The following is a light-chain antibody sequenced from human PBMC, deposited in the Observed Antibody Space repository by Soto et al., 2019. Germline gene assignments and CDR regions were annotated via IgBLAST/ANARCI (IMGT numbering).Light chain of an antibody. CDR1: QSVTSNY. V-gene: IGKV3-20*01. CDR3: QQYGSSPRT. J-gene: IGKJ1*01. CDR2: GAS. Sequence: DIVLTQSPGTLSLSPGERATLSCRASQSVTSNYLAWHQQKPGQAPRLLMYGASSRATGIPDRFSGSGSGTDFTLIISRLEPEDFAVYYCQQYGSSPRTFGQGTKVDIK.